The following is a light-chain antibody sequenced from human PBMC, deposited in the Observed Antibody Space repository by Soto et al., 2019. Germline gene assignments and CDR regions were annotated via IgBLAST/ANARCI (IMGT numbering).Light chain of an antibody. Sequence: DIVMTQTPLSSPVTLGQAASISCRSSQSLVHNDGNTYLSWFQQRPGQPPRLLIYKVSDRFSGVPDRFSGSGAGTAFTLTISRVEAEDASVYYCMQATQSAWTFGQGSKVDMK. CDR3: MQATQSAWT. J-gene: IGKJ1*01. V-gene: IGKV2-24*01. CDR1: QSLVHNDGNTY. CDR2: KVS.